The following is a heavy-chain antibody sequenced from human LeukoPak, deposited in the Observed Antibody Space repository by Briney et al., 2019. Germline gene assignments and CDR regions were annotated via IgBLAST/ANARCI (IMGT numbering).Heavy chain of an antibody. Sequence: PSETLSLTCTVSGGSIGRSSYYWGWIRQPPGKGLEWIGSIHNSGTTYYNPSLKSRVTISVDTSKNQFSLKLSSVTAADTASYYCARHREMATIYFDYWGQGTWSPSP. D-gene: IGHD5-24*01. J-gene: IGHJ4*02. CDR3: ARHREMATIYFDY. CDR1: GGSIGRSSYY. V-gene: IGHV4-39*01. CDR2: IHNSGTT.